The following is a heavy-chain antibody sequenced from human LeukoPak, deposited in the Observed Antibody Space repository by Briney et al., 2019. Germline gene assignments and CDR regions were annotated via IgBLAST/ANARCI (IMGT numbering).Heavy chain of an antibody. J-gene: IGHJ5*02. Sequence: SETLSLTCTVSGGSISSYYWSWIRQPAGKGLEWIGRIYSSGSTTYNPSLKSRVTISLDTSKNHFSLKLSSVTAADTAVYYCARFFSAATWGYNWFDPWGQGTLVTVSS. CDR1: GGSISSYY. V-gene: IGHV4-4*07. CDR3: ARFFSAATWGYNWFDP. CDR2: IYSSGST. D-gene: IGHD2-15*01.